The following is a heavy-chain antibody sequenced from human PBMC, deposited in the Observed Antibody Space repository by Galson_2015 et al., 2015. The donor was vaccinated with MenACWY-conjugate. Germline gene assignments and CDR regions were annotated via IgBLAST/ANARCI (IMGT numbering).Heavy chain of an antibody. CDR1: GFTFSSYW. CDR2: INNDGSDI. J-gene: IGHJ4*02. Sequence: SLRLSCAASGFTFSSYWMHWVRQAPGKGLLWVSRINNDGSDISYADSVKGRFTISRDNAKNTLYLQMNSLRAEDTAVYYCARDNSAGPDLFDYWGQGTLVTVSS. CDR3: ARDNSAGPDLFDY. V-gene: IGHV3-74*01. D-gene: IGHD4-23*01.